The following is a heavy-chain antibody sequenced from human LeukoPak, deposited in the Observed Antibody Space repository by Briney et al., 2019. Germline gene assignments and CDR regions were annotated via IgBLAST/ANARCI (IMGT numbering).Heavy chain of an antibody. J-gene: IGHJ6*02. V-gene: IGHV1-8*01. CDR1: GYTFTSYD. CDR3: ARDLYAPAMNDYYYYGMDV. D-gene: IGHD2-2*01. Sequence: ASVKVSCKASGYTFTSYDINWVRQATGQGLEWMGWMNPNSGNTGYAQKFQGRVTMTRNTSISTAYMELSSLRSEDTAVYYCARDLYAPAMNDYYYYGMDVWGQGTTVTVSS. CDR2: MNPNSGNT.